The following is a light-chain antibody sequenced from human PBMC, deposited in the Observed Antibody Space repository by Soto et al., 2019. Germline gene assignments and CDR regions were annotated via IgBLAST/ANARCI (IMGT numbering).Light chain of an antibody. J-gene: IGKJ4*01. CDR2: DAS. Sequence: EIVLTQSPATLSLSPGERATLSCRASQSVSSYLAWYQQKPGQAPRLLIYDASNRATGIPARFSGSGSGTDFTLTISRLEPADSAVYYCQQYGSSPTFGGGTKVDI. CDR1: QSVSSY. CDR3: QQYGSSPT. V-gene: IGKV3-20*01.